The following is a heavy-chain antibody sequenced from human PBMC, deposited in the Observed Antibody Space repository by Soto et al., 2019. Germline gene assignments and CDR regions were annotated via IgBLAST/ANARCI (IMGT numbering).Heavy chain of an antibody. Sequence: SVKVSCKASGFNFTSSAEQCMLQARGQRLEWIGWVVDGSGNSNHAKEFQERVTITRDMSAGSAYMELSSLRSEDTAVYYCAADVGASFDYWGEGTVCT. V-gene: IGHV1-58*01. J-gene: IGHJ4*02. CDR2: VVDGSGNS. D-gene: IGHD1-26*01. CDR1: GFNFTSSA. CDR3: AADVGASFDY.